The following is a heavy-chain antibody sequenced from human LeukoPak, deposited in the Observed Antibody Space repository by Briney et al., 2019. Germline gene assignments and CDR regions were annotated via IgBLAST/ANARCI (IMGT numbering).Heavy chain of an antibody. V-gene: IGHV4-59*12. CDR3: AREDSSGYLGY. CDR1: GGSINTYH. Sequence: DPSETLSLTCTVSGGSINTYHWSWIRQPPGKGLEWIGYIYYSGSTSYNPSLKSRVTISVDTSKNQFSLKLSSVTAADTAVYYCAREDSSGYLGYWGQGTLVTVSS. CDR2: IYYSGST. J-gene: IGHJ4*02. D-gene: IGHD3-22*01.